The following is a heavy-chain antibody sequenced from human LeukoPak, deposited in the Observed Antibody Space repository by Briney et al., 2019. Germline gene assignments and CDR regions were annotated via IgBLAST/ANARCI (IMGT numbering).Heavy chain of an antibody. CDR2: TYYSGST. CDR1: GGSISRGSYY. Sequence: PSETLSLTCTVSGGSISRGSYYWGWIRQPPGKGLEWIGSTYYSGSTYYNPSLKSRVTTSLDMSKKRFSLKLTSATAADTAVYYCARGTGSCDFDYWGQGTLVTVSS. D-gene: IGHD1-26*01. J-gene: IGHJ4*02. CDR3: ARGTGSCDFDY. V-gene: IGHV4-39*01.